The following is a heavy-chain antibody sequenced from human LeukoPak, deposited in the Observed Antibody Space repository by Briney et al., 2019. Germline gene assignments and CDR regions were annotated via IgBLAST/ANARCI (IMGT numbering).Heavy chain of an antibody. D-gene: IGHD6-13*01. J-gene: IGHJ4*02. CDR2: ISSSSSYI. CDR1: GFTFSSYS. CDR3: ARAVRYSSSWYYGDY. V-gene: IGHV3-21*01. Sequence: PGGSLRLSCAASGFTFSSYSMNWVRQAPGKGLEWVSSISSSSSYIYYADSVKGRFTISRDNAKNSLYLQMNSLRAEDTAVYYCARAVRYSSSWYYGDYGGQGTLVTVSS.